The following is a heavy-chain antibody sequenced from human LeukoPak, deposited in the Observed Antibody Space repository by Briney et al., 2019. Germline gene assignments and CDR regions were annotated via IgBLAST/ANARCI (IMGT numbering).Heavy chain of an antibody. V-gene: IGHV1-69*01. Sequence: ASVKVSCKASGCTFRSLTINWVRQAPGQGLEWMGGIIPMFGATNYAQKFQGRVTITADESTSTAYMELSSLRSEDTAVYFCATGPGGSLAPFGFDYWGQGTLVTVSS. J-gene: IGHJ4*02. CDR1: GCTFRSLT. CDR3: ATGPGGSLAPFGFDY. CDR2: IIPMFGAT. D-gene: IGHD1-26*01.